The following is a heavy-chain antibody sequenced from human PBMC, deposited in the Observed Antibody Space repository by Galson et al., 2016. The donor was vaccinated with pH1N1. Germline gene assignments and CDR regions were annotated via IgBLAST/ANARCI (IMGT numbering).Heavy chain of an antibody. D-gene: IGHD3-22*01. CDR3: ARKRGFGYVFEL. CDR1: GFSLAPFD. Sequence: SLRLSCAASGFSLAPFDVHWVRQVPGKGLEWVSLLHTARRPYYLDSVRGRFTIYREDAKNSVHLQLNDLRAGDTALYHCARKRGFGYVFELWGQGTFVTVAS. V-gene: IGHV3-13*05. CDR2: LHTARRP. J-gene: IGHJ3*01.